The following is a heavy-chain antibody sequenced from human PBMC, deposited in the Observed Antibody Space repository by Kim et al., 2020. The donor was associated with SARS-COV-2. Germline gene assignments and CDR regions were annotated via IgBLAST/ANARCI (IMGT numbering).Heavy chain of an antibody. D-gene: IGHD2-2*01. Sequence: ASVKVSCKASGYTFTSYGISWVRQAPGQGLEWMGWISAYNGNTNYAQKLQGRVTMTTDTSTSTAYMELRSLRSDDTAVYYCARVIGVVVPAAQGNWFDPWGQGTLVTASS. V-gene: IGHV1-18*01. J-gene: IGHJ5*02. CDR1: GYTFTSYG. CDR2: ISAYNGNT. CDR3: ARVIGVVVPAAQGNWFDP.